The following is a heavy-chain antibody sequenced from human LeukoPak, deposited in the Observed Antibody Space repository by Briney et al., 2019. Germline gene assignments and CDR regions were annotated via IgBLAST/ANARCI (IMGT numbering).Heavy chain of an antibody. V-gene: IGHV1-2*02. CDR1: GYTFTGYY. D-gene: IGHD6-13*01. J-gene: IGHJ5*02. CDR3: ARGQQLVRSDWFDP. Sequence: ASVKVSCKASGYTFTGYYMHWVRQAPGQGLEWMGWINPNSGGTNYAQKFQGRVTMTRDTSISTAYMELSRLRSDDTAVYYCARGQQLVRSDWFDPWGQGTLVTVSS. CDR2: INPNSGGT.